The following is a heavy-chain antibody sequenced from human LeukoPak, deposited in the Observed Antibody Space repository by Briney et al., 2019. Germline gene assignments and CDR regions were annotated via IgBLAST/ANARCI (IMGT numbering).Heavy chain of an antibody. D-gene: IGHD3-10*01. CDR2: IWYDGSNK. CDR1: GFTFSSYG. V-gene: IGHV3-33*01. J-gene: IGHJ4*02. Sequence: GRSLRLSCAASGFTFSSYGMHWVRQAPGKGLEWVAVIWYDGSNKYYADSVKGRFTISRDNSKNTLYLQMNSLRAEDTAVYYCAGVAVRGVKVDYWGQGTLVTVSS. CDR3: AGVAVRGVKVDY.